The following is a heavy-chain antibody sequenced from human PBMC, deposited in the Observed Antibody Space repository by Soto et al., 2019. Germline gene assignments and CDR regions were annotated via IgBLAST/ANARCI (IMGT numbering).Heavy chain of an antibody. CDR2: ISSNGGST. CDR1: GFTFSSYA. Sequence: GSLRLSCAASGFTFSSYAMHWVRQAPGKGLEYVSAISSNGGSTYYANSVKGRFTISRDNSKNTLYLQMGSLRAEDMAVYYCARGSDYGDLSYYMDFWGKGTT. V-gene: IGHV3-64*01. CDR3: ARGSDYGDLSYYMDF. D-gene: IGHD4-17*01. J-gene: IGHJ6*03.